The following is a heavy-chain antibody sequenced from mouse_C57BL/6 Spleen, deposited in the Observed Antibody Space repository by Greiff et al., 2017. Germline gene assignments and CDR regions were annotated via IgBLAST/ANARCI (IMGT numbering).Heavy chain of an antibody. CDR1: GYAFSSSW. CDR3: ARGEGSLYWYVEV. Sequence: VQLQQSGPELVKPGASVKISCKASGYAFSSSWLNWVKQRPGKGLEWIGRIYPGDGDTNYNGKFKGKATLTADKSSSTAYMQLSSQTSEDAAVYVCARGEGSLYWYVEVWGTGTTVTVSS. J-gene: IGHJ1*03. CDR2: IYPGDGDT. V-gene: IGHV1-82*01.